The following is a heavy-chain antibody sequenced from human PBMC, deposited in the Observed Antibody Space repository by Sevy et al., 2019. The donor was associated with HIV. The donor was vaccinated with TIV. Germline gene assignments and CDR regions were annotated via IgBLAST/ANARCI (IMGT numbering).Heavy chain of an antibody. CDR1: GYTFTSYG. V-gene: IGHV1-18*01. Sequence: ASVKVSCKASGYTFTSYGISWVRQAPGQGLEWMGWISAYNGNTNYAQKLQGRVTMTTDTSTSTAYMELRSLRSDDTAVYYCARDREYRDSSSWGSCYYYGMDVWGQGTTVTVSS. CDR3: ARDREYRDSSSWGSCYYYGMDV. D-gene: IGHD6-13*01. J-gene: IGHJ6*02. CDR2: ISAYNGNT.